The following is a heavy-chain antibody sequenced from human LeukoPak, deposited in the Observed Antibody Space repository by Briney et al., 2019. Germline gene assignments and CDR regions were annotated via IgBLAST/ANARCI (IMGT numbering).Heavy chain of an antibody. CDR1: GFTFSSYE. V-gene: IGHV3-48*03. J-gene: IGHJ4*02. Sequence: VESLGLSCAASGFTFSSYEMNWVRQAPGKGLEWVSYISSSGSTIYYADSVKGRFTISRDNAKNSLYLQMNSLRAEDTAVYYCARDPPYYYDSSGYEGGDYWGQGTLVTVSS. D-gene: IGHD3-22*01. CDR2: ISSSGSTI. CDR3: ARDPPYYYDSSGYEGGDY.